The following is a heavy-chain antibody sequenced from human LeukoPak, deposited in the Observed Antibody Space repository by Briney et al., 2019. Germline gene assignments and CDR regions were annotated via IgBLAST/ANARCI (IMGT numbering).Heavy chain of an antibody. CDR3: AKNYDYVWGSSASDY. Sequence: GGSLRLSCAASGFTFSDYYMSWIRQAPGKGLEWVAVISYDGSNKYYADSVKGRFTISRDNSKNTLYLQMNSLRAEDTAVYYCAKNYDYVWGSSASDYWGQGTLVTVSS. CDR1: GFTFSDYY. CDR2: ISYDGSNK. J-gene: IGHJ4*02. D-gene: IGHD3-16*01. V-gene: IGHV3-30*18.